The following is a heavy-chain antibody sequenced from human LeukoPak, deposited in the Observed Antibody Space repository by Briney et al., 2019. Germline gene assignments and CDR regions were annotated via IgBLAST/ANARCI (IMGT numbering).Heavy chain of an antibody. J-gene: IGHJ4*02. CDR3: AHDYGEEFDH. CDR2: IYYTGTT. CDR1: GASTSNSY. Sequence: LETLSLTCTVSGASTSNSYWSWIRQSPGKGLEWIGYIYYTGTTNYNPSLRSRVYISLDTSKNQFSLKLTSVTSADTAVYYCAHDYGEEFDHWGQGTPVTVSS. D-gene: IGHD4-17*01. V-gene: IGHV4-59*03.